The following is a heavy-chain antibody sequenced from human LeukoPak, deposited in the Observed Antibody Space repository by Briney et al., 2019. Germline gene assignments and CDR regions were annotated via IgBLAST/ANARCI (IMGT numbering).Heavy chain of an antibody. CDR2: IYHSGST. D-gene: IGHD6-19*01. J-gene: IGHJ6*02. Sequence: PSETLSLTCAVSGGSISSGGYSWSWIRQPPGKGLEWIGYIYHSGSTYYNPSLKSRVTISVDRSKNQFSLKLSSVTAADTAVYYCARAGYSSGWYLSRGMDVWGQGTTVTVSS. V-gene: IGHV4-30-2*01. CDR1: GGSISSGGYS. CDR3: ARAGYSSGWYLSRGMDV.